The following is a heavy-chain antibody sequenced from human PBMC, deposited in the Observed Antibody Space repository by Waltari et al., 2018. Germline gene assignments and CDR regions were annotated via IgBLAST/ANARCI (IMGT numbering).Heavy chain of an antibody. D-gene: IGHD6-6*01. CDR2: VGSRGNTT. CDR1: GFIFSNYA. V-gene: IGHV3-23*01. CDR3: AKGETDYSSSPIA. J-gene: IGHJ1*01. Sequence: EVQLLESGGGLVQPGGSLRLSCAASGFIFSNYALSWVRRAPGQGWGGVSRVGSRGNTTYAAESVKGRLPISRDNSKNTLFLEMNSLRTEDTAVFHCAKGETDYSSSPIAWGQGTLVTVSS.